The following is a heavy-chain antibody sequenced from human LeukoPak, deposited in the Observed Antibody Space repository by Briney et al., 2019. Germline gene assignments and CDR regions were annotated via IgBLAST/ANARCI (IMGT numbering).Heavy chain of an antibody. CDR3: AKVRSGGRYAWVY. J-gene: IGHJ4*02. D-gene: IGHD1-26*01. CDR1: GFTFSSYA. CDR2: ISVSGGST. V-gene: IGHV3-23*01. Sequence: GGSLRLFCAASGFTFSSYAISWVRQAPGKGLEWVSAISVSGGSTYYADSVKGRFTISRDNSKNTLYLQMNSLRAEDTAVNYCAKVRSGGRYAWVYWGEGTLVTVSS.